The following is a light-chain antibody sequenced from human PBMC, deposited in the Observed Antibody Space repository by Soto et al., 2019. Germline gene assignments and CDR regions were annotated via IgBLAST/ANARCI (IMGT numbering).Light chain of an antibody. V-gene: IGLV1-40*01. CDR1: SSNIGAGYD. J-gene: IGLJ3*02. Sequence: QSVLTQPPSVSGAPGQRVTISCTGSSSNIGAGYDVHWYQQLPGAAPKLLICGNINRPSGVPDRFSGSKSGTSASLAITGLQAEDEADYYCQSYDTSLSAWVFGGGTQLTVL. CDR2: GNI. CDR3: QSYDTSLSAWV.